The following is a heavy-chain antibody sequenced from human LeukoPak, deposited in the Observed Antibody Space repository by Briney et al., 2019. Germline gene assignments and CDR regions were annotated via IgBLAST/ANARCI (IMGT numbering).Heavy chain of an antibody. CDR1: GYSFTNYW. J-gene: IGHJ4*02. CDR2: IYSGDSDT. V-gene: IGHV5-51*01. CDR3: ARAKYCSGGSCYAEY. Sequence: GESLKISCQDSGYSFTNYWIGWVRQMPGKGLEWMGIIYSGDSDTRYSPSFQGQVTISADKSISTAYLQWSSLKASDTAMYYCARAKYCSGGSCYAEYWGQGTLVTVSS. D-gene: IGHD2-15*01.